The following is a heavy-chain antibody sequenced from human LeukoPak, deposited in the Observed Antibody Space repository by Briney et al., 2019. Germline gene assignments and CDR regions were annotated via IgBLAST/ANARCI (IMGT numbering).Heavy chain of an antibody. CDR2: ISSSSSYI. Sequence: GGSLRLSCAASGFTFSSYSMNWVRQAPGKGLEWVSSISSSSSYIYYADSVKGRFTISRDNAKNSLYLQMNSLRAEDTALYYCARSEVLSGSYYLDYWGQGTLVTVSS. V-gene: IGHV3-21*04. CDR1: GFTFSSYS. CDR3: ARSEVLSGSYYLDY. J-gene: IGHJ4*02. D-gene: IGHD1-26*01.